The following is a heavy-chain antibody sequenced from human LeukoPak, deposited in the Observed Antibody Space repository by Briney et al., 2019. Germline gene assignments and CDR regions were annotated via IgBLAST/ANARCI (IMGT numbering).Heavy chain of an antibody. CDR2: IYSDGNT. J-gene: IGHJ5*02. CDR1: GFTVSNNW. D-gene: IGHD2-2*01. CDR3: ARDPSAVRANSYA. V-gene: IGHV3-66*01. Sequence: PGGSLRLSCAASGFTVSNNWMNWVPQAPGQGLEWVSLIYSDGNTYYADSVKGRFTISRDHSKNTLYLQMNSLRAEVTAGYCCARDPSAVRANSYAWGQGPLVTVSS.